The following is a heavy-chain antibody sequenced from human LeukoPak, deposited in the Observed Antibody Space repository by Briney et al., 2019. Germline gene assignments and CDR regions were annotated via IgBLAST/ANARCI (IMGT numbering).Heavy chain of an antibody. Sequence: PGRSLRLSCAASGFTFSSYAMHWVRQAPGKGLEWVAVISYDGSNKYYADSVKGRFTISRDNSKNTLYLQMNSLRAEDTAVYYCAKALVGATRDYYYYYGMDVWGQGTTVTVSS. CDR3: AKALVGATRDYYYYYGMDV. D-gene: IGHD1-26*01. V-gene: IGHV3-30-3*01. CDR2: ISYDGSNK. CDR1: GFTFSSYA. J-gene: IGHJ6*02.